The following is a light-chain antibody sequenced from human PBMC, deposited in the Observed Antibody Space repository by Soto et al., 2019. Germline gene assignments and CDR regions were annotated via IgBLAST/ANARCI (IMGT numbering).Light chain of an antibody. CDR2: GAS. CDR1: QTLRRTY. Sequence: EIVLTQSPGTLSLSPGERATLSCRASQTLRRTYIAWYQQKPGQAPRLLISGASSRATGIPDRFSGSGSETDFTLTISRLEPEDFALYYCQQYGGSPITFGQGTRLEI. CDR3: QQYGGSPIT. J-gene: IGKJ5*01. V-gene: IGKV3-20*01.